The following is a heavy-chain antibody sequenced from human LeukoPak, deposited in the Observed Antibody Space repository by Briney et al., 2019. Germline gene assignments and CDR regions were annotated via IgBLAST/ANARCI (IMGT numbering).Heavy chain of an antibody. CDR1: GGSISSDY. CDR2: IYYSGST. V-gene: IGHV4-59*08. CDR3: ARRTVRQNAFDI. Sequence: SETPSLTCTVSGGSISSDYWSWIRQPPGKGLEWIGYIYYSGSTNYNPSLKSRVTMPVDTSKKHFSLRLSSVTAADTAVYYCARRTVRQNAFDIWGQGTMVTVSS. D-gene: IGHD4-11*01. J-gene: IGHJ3*02.